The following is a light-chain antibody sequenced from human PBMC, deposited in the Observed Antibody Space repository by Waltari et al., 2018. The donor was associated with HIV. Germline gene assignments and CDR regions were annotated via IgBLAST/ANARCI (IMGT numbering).Light chain of an antibody. CDR1: SGINVGTSR. V-gene: IGLV5-45*01. CDR2: YKSDSDK. CDR3: MIWHSSAWV. Sequence: QAVLTQPASLSASPGASASLTCTLRSGINVGTSRIYWYQQQPGSPPQYLLRYKSDSDKQQGSGVPSRFSGSKDASANAGILLISGLQSEDEADYYCMIWHSSAWVFGGGTKLTVL. J-gene: IGLJ3*02.